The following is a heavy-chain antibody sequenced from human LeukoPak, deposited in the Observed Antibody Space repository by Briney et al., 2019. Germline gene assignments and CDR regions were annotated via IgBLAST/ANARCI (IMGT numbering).Heavy chain of an antibody. Sequence: GGSLRLSCAASGFTFSSYAMHWVRQAPGKGLEWVAVISYDGSNKYYADSVKGRFTISRDNAKNSLYLQMNSLRAEDTALYYCAKDIGYSSSSGLGYWGQGTLVTVSS. CDR2: ISYDGSNK. D-gene: IGHD6-6*01. CDR3: AKDIGYSSSSGLGY. V-gene: IGHV3-30-3*01. CDR1: GFTFSSYA. J-gene: IGHJ4*02.